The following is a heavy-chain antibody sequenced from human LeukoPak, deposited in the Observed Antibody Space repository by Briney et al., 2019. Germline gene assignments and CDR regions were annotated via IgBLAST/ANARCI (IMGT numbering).Heavy chain of an antibody. CDR1: GFTFSSYS. CDR3: ARNLRFLEWLIDY. V-gene: IGHV3-21*01. J-gene: IGHJ4*02. Sequence: GGSLRLSXAASGFTFSSYSMNWVRQAPGKGLEWVSSISSSSSYIYYADSVKGRFTISRDNAKNSLYLQMNSLRAEDTAVYYCARNLRFLEWLIDYWGQGTLVTVSS. D-gene: IGHD3-3*01. CDR2: ISSSSSYI.